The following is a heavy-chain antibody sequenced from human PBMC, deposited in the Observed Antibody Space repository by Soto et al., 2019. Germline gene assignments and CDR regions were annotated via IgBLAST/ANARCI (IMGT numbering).Heavy chain of an antibody. CDR2: IYTSGST. J-gene: IGHJ6*02. V-gene: IGHV4-4*07. Sequence: SETQSLTCTVSGGSISSYYWSWIRQPAGKGLEWIGRIYTSGSTNYNPSLKSRVTMSLDTSKNQFSLKLTSVTAADTALYYCARGNCSSPNCYSFSGYYGMDVWGQGTTVTVSS. D-gene: IGHD2-2*01. CDR1: GGSISSYY. CDR3: ARGNCSSPNCYSFSGYYGMDV.